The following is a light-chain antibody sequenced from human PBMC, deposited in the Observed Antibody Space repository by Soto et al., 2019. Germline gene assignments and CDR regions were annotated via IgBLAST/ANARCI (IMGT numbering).Light chain of an antibody. CDR3: SSYAGSSNV. CDR1: SSDVGKYDY. CDR2: EVS. J-gene: IGLJ1*01. V-gene: IGLV2-8*01. Sequence: QSVLTQPPSASGSPGQSVTISCTGTSSDVGKYDYVSWFQHHPGKAPKLIIYEVSKRPSGVPDRFSGSKSGSTASLTVSGLQTEDEADYYCSSYAGSSNVFGTGTKVTVL.